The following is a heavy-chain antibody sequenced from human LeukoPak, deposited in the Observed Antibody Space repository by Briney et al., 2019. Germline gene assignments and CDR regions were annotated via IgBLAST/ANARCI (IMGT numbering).Heavy chain of an antibody. CDR1: GGSISSYY. D-gene: IGHD6-19*01. V-gene: IGHV4-4*09. J-gene: IGHJ5*02. Sequence: PSETLSLTCTVSGGSISSYYWSWIRQPPGKGLEWIAYIYPGGSTNNNPSLKSRVTISADTSKNEFSLKLRSVTAADTAVYYCARQGGSGWENWFDPWGQGTLVTVSS. CDR2: IYPGGST. CDR3: ARQGGSGWENWFDP.